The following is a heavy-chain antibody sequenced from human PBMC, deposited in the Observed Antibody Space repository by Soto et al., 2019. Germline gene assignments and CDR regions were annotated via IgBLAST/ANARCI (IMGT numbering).Heavy chain of an antibody. D-gene: IGHD2-2*01. Sequence: GGSLRLSCTASGFIFTPYSVSWVRQAPGKGLEWISYVSVGGTAIYYADSVRGRFTISRDDAKNSVYLQINSLGAEDTAVYYCARLFCDSTSCPRHFFASWGQGTPVTVSS. CDR2: VSVGGTAI. CDR3: ARLFCDSTSCPRHFFAS. V-gene: IGHV3-48*01. CDR1: GFIFTPYS. J-gene: IGHJ4*02.